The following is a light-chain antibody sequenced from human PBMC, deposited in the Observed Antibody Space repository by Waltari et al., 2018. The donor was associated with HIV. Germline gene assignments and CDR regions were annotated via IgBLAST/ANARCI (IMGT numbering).Light chain of an antibody. J-gene: IGLJ3*02. Sequence: QSALTQPASVSGSPGQSITISCTGTSSDVGGYNYVSWYQPHPGKAPKLMIYDVSNRPSVVSNRFSGSKSGNTASLTISGLQAEDEADYYCSSYTSNITRVFGGGTKLTVL. CDR1: SSDVGGYNY. V-gene: IGLV2-14*03. CDR2: DVS. CDR3: SSYTSNITRV.